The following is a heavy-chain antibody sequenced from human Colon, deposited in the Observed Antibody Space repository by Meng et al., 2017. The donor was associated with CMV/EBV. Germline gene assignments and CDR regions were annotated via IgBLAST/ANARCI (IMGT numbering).Heavy chain of an antibody. D-gene: IGHD2-15*01. V-gene: IGHV4-31*03. J-gene: IGHJ4*02. CDR1: GGSISSGGYY. CDR3: ARDPGSGPDY. CDR2: IYYTGST. Sequence: QVQLQESGPGLVKPSQTLALTCTVSGGSISSGGYYWSWIRPHPGKGLEWIGYIYYTGSTYYNPSLKSRVVISGDTSKNQFSLKLSSVTAADTAVYFCARDPGSGPDYWGQGTLVTVSS.